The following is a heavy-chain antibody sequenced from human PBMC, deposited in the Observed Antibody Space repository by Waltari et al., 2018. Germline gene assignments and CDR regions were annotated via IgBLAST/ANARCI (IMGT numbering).Heavy chain of an antibody. CDR1: GGSISSYY. D-gene: IGHD4-17*01. Sequence: QVQLQESGPGLVKPSETLSLTCTVSGGSISSYYWSWIRQPPGKGLEWIGYIYYSGSTNYNPALKSRVTISVDTSKNQFSLKLSSVTAADTAVYYCASSPGAYGDYFDYWGQGTLVTVSS. CDR2: IYYSGST. CDR3: ASSPGAYGDYFDY. J-gene: IGHJ4*02. V-gene: IGHV4-59*01.